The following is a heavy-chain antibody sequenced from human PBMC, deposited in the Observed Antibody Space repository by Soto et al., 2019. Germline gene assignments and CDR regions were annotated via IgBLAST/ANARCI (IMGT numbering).Heavy chain of an antibody. Sequence: EVQLLESGGALVQPGGSLRLSCSASGFNFNNYAMGWVRQDPGKGLEWLSAITGSSGDTYYLDSVKGRFTISRDNSKNTLFLQMNSRRAEDTAIYYCEKLGSSSWSPHYYFDSWGQGTLVTVSS. CDR1: GFNFNNYA. J-gene: IGHJ4*02. D-gene: IGHD2-2*01. CDR3: EKLGSSSWSPHYYFDS. CDR2: ITGSSGDT. V-gene: IGHV3-23*01.